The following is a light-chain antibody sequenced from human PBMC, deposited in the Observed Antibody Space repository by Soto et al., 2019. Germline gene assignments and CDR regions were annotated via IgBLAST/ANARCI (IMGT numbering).Light chain of an antibody. CDR2: AAS. CDR1: QTVSNN. V-gene: IGKV1-27*01. Sequence: TQSPGTLSLSPGERATLSCRASQTVSNNFLAWYQEKPGEPPKLLLYAASILRSGVPSRFSGSGSGTDFTLTISSLQPEDVATYYCQKYNSPPRTFGQGTRV. J-gene: IGKJ1*01. CDR3: QKYNSPPRT.